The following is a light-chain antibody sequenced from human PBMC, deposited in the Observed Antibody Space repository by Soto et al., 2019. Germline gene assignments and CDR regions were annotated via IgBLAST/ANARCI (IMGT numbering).Light chain of an antibody. V-gene: IGKV1-5*03. CDR2: KAS. J-gene: IGKJ2*01. CDR1: QSISTW. Sequence: DIQMTQSPSTLSASVGDSVTITCRASQSISTWLAWYQQKPGKAPNLLIYKASSLESGVPSRFSGSGSGTEFTLTISSLRPDDFSTYYCQQYNSYSLTFGQGTKVDIK. CDR3: QQYNSYSLT.